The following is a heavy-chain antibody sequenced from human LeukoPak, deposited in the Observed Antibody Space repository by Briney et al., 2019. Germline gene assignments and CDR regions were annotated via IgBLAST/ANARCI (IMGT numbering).Heavy chain of an antibody. Sequence: ASVKVSCKASGYTFTGYYMHWVRQAPGQGLEWMGWMNPNSGNTGYAQKFQGRVTMTRNTSISTAYMELSSLRSEDTAVYYCARKGWYSSSWYYYYYMDVWGKGTTVTISS. D-gene: IGHD6-13*01. CDR3: ARKGWYSSSWYYYYYMDV. J-gene: IGHJ6*03. CDR2: MNPNSGNT. CDR1: GYTFTGYY. V-gene: IGHV1-8*02.